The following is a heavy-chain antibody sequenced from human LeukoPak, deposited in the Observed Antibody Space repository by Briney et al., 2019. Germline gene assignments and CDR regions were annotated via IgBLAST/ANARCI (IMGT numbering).Heavy chain of an antibody. Sequence: SETLSLTCTVSGGSISSSSYYWGWIRQPPGKGLEWIGSIYYSGSTYYNPSLKSRVTISVDTSKNQFSLKLSSVTAADPAVYYRATYYTTSDFWSGYYRGGYYFDYWGQGTLVTVSS. CDR1: GGSISSSSYY. J-gene: IGHJ4*02. CDR2: IYYSGST. V-gene: IGHV4-39*01. CDR3: ATYYTTSDFWSGYYRGGYYFDY. D-gene: IGHD3-3*01.